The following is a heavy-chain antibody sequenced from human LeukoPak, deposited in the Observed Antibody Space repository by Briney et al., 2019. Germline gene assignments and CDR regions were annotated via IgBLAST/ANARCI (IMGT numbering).Heavy chain of an antibody. CDR1: GYSISSGYY. CDR3: AREEYYYDSSGYVY. CDR2: IYHSGRT. D-gene: IGHD3-22*01. Sequence: SSETLSLTCTVSGYSISSGYYWGWIRQPPGKGLEWIGSIYHSGRTYYTPSLKSRVTISVDTSKNQFSLKLSSVTAADTAVYYCAREEYYYDSSGYVYWGQGTLVTVSS. J-gene: IGHJ4*02. V-gene: IGHV4-38-2*02.